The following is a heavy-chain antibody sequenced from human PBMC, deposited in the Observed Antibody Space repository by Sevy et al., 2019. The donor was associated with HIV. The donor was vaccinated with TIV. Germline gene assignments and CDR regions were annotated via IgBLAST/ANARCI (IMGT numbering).Heavy chain of an antibody. CDR2: IWYDGSNK. CDR1: GFTFSTYG. D-gene: IGHD3-10*01. V-gene: IGHV3-33*01. Sequence: GGSLRLSCAATGFTFSTYGMHWVRQAPGKGLEWVAVIWYDGSNKYYADSVKGRFTISRDNYKNTLYLQMNSLRVEDTAVYYCARVGGLYGSGSYYVDYWGQGTLVTVSS. CDR3: ARVGGLYGSGSYYVDY. J-gene: IGHJ4*02.